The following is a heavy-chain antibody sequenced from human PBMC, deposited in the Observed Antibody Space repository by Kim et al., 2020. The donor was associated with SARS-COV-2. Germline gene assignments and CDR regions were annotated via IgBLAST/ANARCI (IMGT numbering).Heavy chain of an antibody. CDR1: GYTFTSYG. V-gene: IGHV1-18*01. Sequence: ASVKVSCKASGYTFTSYGISWVRQAPGQGLEWMGWISAYNGNTNYAQKLQGRVTMTTDTSTSTAYMELRSLRSDDTAVYYCARDLYLAVADHYYYYGMDVWGQGTTVTVSS. CDR3: ARDLYLAVADHYYYYGMDV. J-gene: IGHJ6*02. CDR2: ISAYNGNT. D-gene: IGHD6-19*01.